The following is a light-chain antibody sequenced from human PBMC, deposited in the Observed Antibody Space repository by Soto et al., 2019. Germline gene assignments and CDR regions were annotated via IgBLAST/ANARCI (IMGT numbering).Light chain of an antibody. CDR3: QQYNSNPLT. Sequence: DIQMTQSPSTLSASVGDRVIITCRARQSISAWLAWYQQKPGKAPKLLIYKASSLESGVPSRFSGSGSGTEFTLTISGLQPDDFATYYCQQYNSNPLTFGGGTKVEIK. J-gene: IGKJ4*01. CDR1: QSISAW. CDR2: KAS. V-gene: IGKV1-5*03.